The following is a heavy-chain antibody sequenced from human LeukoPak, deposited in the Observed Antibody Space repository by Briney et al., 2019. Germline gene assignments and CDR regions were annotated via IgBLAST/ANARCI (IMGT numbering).Heavy chain of an antibody. D-gene: IGHD6-13*01. CDR1: GFTFSSYG. CDR3: AKGKTGIAAASGVYYFDY. V-gene: IGHV3-33*06. CDR2: IWFGGSNK. Sequence: GRSLRLSCAASGFTFSSYGMHWVRQAPGKGLEWVAVIWFGGSNKYYADSVKGRFTVSRDNSKNTLYLQMNSLRAEDTAVYYCAKGKTGIAAASGVYYFDYWGQGTLVTVSS. J-gene: IGHJ4*02.